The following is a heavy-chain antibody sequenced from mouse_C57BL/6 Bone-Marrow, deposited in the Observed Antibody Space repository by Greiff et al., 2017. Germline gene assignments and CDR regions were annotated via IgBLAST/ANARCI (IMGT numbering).Heavy chain of an antibody. V-gene: IGHV1-81*01. CDR3: ARRRRSTLVTTRAWFAY. D-gene: IGHD2-2*01. CDR1: GYTFTSYG. CDR2: IYPRSGNT. J-gene: IGHJ3*01. Sequence: QVQLKQSGAELARPGASVKLSCKASGYTFTSYGISWVKQRTGKGLEWIGEIYPRSGNTYYNEKFKGKATLTADKSSSTAYMELRSLTSEDSAVYFCARRRRSTLVTTRAWFAYWGQGTLVTVSA.